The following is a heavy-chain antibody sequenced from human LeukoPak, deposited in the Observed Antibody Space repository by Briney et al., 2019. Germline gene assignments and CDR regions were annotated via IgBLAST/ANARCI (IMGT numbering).Heavy chain of an antibody. D-gene: IGHD4/OR15-4a*01. CDR1: GFLFTIFW. CDR2: IYPSDSDT. CDR3: ARGLNYAAAY. V-gene: IGHV5-51*01. J-gene: IGHJ4*02. Sequence: GESLKISCKLSGFLFTIFWISWVRQMPGKGLEWMGLIYPSDSDTRYTPAFQGQVTISADRSISTAYLQWSSLKAPDTAIYYCARGLNYAAAYWPRGTLVTVSS.